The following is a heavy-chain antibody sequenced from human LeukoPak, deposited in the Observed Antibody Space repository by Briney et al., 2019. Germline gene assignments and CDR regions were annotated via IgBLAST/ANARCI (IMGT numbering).Heavy chain of an antibody. CDR1: GFTFSDYY. D-gene: IGHD6-13*01. CDR3: ARVSLFIAAAGTGDY. Sequence: GGSLRLSCAASGFTFSDYYMSWIRQAPGKGLEWVSYISSSGSTIYYADSVKGRFTISRDNAKNSLYLQMNSLRAEDTAVYYCARVSLFIAAAGTGDYWGQGTLVTVSS. CDR2: ISSSGSTI. J-gene: IGHJ4*02. V-gene: IGHV3-11*04.